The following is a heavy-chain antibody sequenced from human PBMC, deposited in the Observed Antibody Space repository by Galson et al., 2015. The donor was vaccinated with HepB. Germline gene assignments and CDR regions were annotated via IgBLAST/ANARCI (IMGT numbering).Heavy chain of an antibody. Sequence: SVKVSCKASGGTFSSYAISWVRQAPGQGLEWMGGIIPIFGTANYAQKFQGRVTITADESTSTAYMELSSLRSEDTAVYYCARNRYSSSSGLFDYWGQGTLVTVSS. V-gene: IGHV1-69*13. CDR1: GGTFSSYA. CDR3: ARNRYSSSSGLFDY. CDR2: IIPIFGTA. D-gene: IGHD6-6*01. J-gene: IGHJ4*02.